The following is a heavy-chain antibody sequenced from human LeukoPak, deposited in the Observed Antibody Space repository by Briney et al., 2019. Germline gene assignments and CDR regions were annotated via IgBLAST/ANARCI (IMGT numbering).Heavy chain of an antibody. CDR2: IYTSGST. Sequence: SETPSLTCTVSGGSISSYYWSWIRQPAGKGLEWIGRIYTSGSTNYNPSLKSRVTMSVDTSKNQFSLKLSSVTAADTAVYYCAREQYYYDSSSDAFDIWGQGTMVTVSS. CDR1: GGSISSYY. CDR3: AREQYYYDSSSDAFDI. J-gene: IGHJ3*02. V-gene: IGHV4-4*07. D-gene: IGHD3-22*01.